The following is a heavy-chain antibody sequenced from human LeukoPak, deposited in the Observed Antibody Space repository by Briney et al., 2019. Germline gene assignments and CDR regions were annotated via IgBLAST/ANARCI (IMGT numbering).Heavy chain of an antibody. CDR2: INPNNGGT. CDR1: GYTFTGYY. V-gene: IGHV1-2*02. Sequence: ASVKVSCKASGYTFTGYYMHWVRQAPGQGLEWMGWINPNNGGTNYAQKFQGRVTMTRDTSISTAYMELSRLRSDDTAVYYCAREVLLWFGEYYDYWGQGTLVTVSS. J-gene: IGHJ4*02. CDR3: AREVLLWFGEYYDY. D-gene: IGHD3-10*01.